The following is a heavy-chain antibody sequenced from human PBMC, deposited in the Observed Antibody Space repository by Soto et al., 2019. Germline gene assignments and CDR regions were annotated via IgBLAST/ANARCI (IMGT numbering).Heavy chain of an antibody. CDR2: MNPNSGNT. D-gene: IGHD2-15*01. V-gene: IGHV1-8*01. Sequence: ASVKVSCKASGYTFTSYDINWVRQATGQGLEWMGWMNPNSGNTGYAQKFQGRVTMTRNTSISTAYMELSSLRSEDTAVHYCASAWGFHCSGGSCSSPGWFDPWGQGTLVTVSS. CDR1: GYTFTSYD. J-gene: IGHJ5*02. CDR3: ASAWGFHCSGGSCSSPGWFDP.